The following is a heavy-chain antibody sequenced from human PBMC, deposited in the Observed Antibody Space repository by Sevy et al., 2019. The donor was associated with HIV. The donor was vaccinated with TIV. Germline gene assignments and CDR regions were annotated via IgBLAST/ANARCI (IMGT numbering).Heavy chain of an antibody. Sequence: GGSLRLSCAASGFTFSSYSMNWVRQAPGKGLEWVSSISSSSIYIYYADSVKGRFTISRDNAKNSLYLPMNSLSAEDTAVYYCARAGSESYYDSSGYYFDYWGQGTLVTVSS. CDR3: ARAGSESYYDSSGYYFDY. CDR1: GFTFSSYS. V-gene: IGHV3-21*01. CDR2: ISSSSIYI. J-gene: IGHJ4*02. D-gene: IGHD3-22*01.